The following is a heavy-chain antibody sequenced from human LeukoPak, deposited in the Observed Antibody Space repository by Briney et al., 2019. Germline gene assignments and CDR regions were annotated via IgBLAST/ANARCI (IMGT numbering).Heavy chain of an antibody. CDR3: VRLTAGTPFDY. CDR1: GFTFINYW. V-gene: IGHV3-74*01. D-gene: IGHD7-27*01. CDR2: INSDGSTT. Sequence: PGGSLRLSCAASGFTFINYWMHWVRQAPGKGLVWVSRINSDGSTTDYAESVKGRFTTSRDNAQNTLYLQMNSLRAEDTAVYFCVRLTAGTPFDYWGQGTLVTVSS. J-gene: IGHJ4*02.